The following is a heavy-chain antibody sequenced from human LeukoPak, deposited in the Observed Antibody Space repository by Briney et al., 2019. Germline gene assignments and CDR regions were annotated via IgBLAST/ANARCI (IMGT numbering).Heavy chain of an antibody. Sequence: PGGSLRLSCAASGFTFSSYAMHWVRQAPVKGLEWVAVISYDGSNKYYADSVKGRFTISRDNSKNTLYLQMNSLRAEDTAVYYCARAVDTAMAEFDYWGQGTLVTVSS. CDR3: ARAVDTAMAEFDY. CDR2: ISYDGSNK. J-gene: IGHJ4*02. D-gene: IGHD5-18*01. V-gene: IGHV3-30*04. CDR1: GFTFSSYA.